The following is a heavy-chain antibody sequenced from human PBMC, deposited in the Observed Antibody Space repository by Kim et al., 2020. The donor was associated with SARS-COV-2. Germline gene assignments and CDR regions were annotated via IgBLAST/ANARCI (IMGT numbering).Heavy chain of an antibody. CDR2: T. J-gene: IGHJ5*01. D-gene: IGHD6-25*01. CDR3: VRETEAGNWLDS. Sequence: TTYTASAKGRFTISRDNARNTIHLQMNSLSAEDTAVYYCVRETEAGNWLDSWGQGTLVTVSS. V-gene: IGHV3-74*03.